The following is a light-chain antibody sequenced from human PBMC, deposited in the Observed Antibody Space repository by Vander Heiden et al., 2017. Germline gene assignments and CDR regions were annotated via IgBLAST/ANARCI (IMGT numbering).Light chain of an antibody. V-gene: IGLV1-44*01. Sequence: VLTHSPSASGTPGQRVTISCSGSSSNIGTNTVNWYQQLPGTAPKLLIYNNNQRPSGVPDRLSGSKSGTSASLAISGLQSEDEADYYCATWDDSLNAWVFGGGTKVAVL. CDR3: ATWDDSLNAWV. CDR1: SSNIGTNT. J-gene: IGLJ3*02. CDR2: NNN.